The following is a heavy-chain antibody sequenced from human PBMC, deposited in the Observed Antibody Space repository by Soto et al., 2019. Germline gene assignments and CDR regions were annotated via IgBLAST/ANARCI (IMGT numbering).Heavy chain of an antibody. V-gene: IGHV3-74*01. J-gene: IGHJ5*02. Sequence: GGSLRLSCAASGFTFSSYWMHWVRQAPGKGLVWVSRINSDGSSTSYADSVKGRFTISRDNAKNTLYLQMNSLRAEDTAVYYWARGLTYYYGSGSPRWFDPWGQGTLVTVSS. D-gene: IGHD3-10*01. CDR3: ARGLTYYYGSGSPRWFDP. CDR2: INSDGSST. CDR1: GFTFSSYW.